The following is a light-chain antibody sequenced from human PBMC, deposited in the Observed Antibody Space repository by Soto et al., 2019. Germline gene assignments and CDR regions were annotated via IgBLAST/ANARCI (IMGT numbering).Light chain of an antibody. V-gene: IGKV1-39*01. J-gene: IGKJ5*01. CDR1: QDISNY. Sequence: DIQMTQSPSSLSASVGDRVTITCQASQDISNYLNGYQQKPGKAPKLLIYAASSLQSGVPSRFSGSGSGTHFILTISSLQPEDFATYYCQHIHSIPITFGQGTRLEI. CDR2: AAS. CDR3: QHIHSIPIT.